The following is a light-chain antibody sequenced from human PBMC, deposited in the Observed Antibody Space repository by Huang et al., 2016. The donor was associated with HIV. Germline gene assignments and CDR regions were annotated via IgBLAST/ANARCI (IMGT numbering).Light chain of an antibody. CDR3: MQTIQPAT. J-gene: IGKJ1*01. CDR1: QSLLHTDAKTY. Sequence: DIVLTQTPLSLSVTPGQPASISCKSSQSLLHTDAKTYLSWYVQRPGQSPQRLIYEGSNRLSGVPDRFSGSGSGTDFTLNISRVEAEDAGVYSCMQTIQPATFGQGTKVEIK. V-gene: IGKV2D-29*02. CDR2: EGS.